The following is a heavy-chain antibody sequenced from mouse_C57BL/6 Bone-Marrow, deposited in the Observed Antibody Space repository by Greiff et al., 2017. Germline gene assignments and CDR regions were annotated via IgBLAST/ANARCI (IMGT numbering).Heavy chain of an antibody. CDR3: TSAFYYGSLYYYAMDY. D-gene: IGHD1-1*01. CDR1: GYTFTDYE. V-gene: IGHV1-15*01. Sequence: QVQLKQSGAELVRPGASVTLSCKASGYTFTDYEMHWVKQTPVHGLEWIGAIDPETGGTAYNQKFKGKAILTADKSSSTAYMELRSLTSEDSAVYYCTSAFYYGSLYYYAMDYWGQGTSVTVSS. J-gene: IGHJ4*01. CDR2: IDPETGGT.